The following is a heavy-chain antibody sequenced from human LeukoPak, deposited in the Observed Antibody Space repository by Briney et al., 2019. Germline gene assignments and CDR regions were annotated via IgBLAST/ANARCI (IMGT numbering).Heavy chain of an antibody. V-gene: IGHV3-7*01. CDR3: ARAGSHWHYVY. CDR1: GFTFSGFS. CDR2: IKQDGSER. J-gene: IGHJ4*02. Sequence: GXSLRLSCAASGFTFSGFSMSWVRQSPTKGLEWVANIKQDGSERYYVDSVKGRFTICRDNAKNSLSLQMNNLRVEDTAVYYCARAGSHWHYVYWGQGTVVTVSS. D-gene: IGHD3-10*01.